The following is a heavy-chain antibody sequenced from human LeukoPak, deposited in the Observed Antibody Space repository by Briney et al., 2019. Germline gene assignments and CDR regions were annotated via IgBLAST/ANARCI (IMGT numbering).Heavy chain of an antibody. CDR1: GFTFSTYG. J-gene: IGHJ4*02. CDR2: IRGSGDNT. CDR3: ARVGQWLVNY. Sequence: GGSLRLSCGASGFTFSTYGMSWVRQAPGKGLEWVSAIRGSGDNTYYADSVRGRFTISRDNAKNSLYLQMNSLRAEDTAVYYCARVGQWLVNYWGRGTLVTVSS. V-gene: IGHV3-23*01. D-gene: IGHD6-19*01.